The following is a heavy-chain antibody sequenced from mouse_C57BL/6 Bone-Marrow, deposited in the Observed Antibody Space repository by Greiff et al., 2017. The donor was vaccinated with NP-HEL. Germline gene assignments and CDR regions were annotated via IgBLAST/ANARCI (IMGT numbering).Heavy chain of an antibody. D-gene: IGHD4-1*01. CDR2: IDPSDSYT. CDR1: GYTFTSYW. V-gene: IGHV1-69*01. Sequence: VQLQQPGAELVMPGASVKLSCKASGYTFTSYWMHWVKQRPGQGLEWIGEIDPSDSYTNYNQKFKGKSTLTVDKSSSTAYMQLSSLTSEDSAVYYCARRVGPLYAMDYWGQGTSVTVSS. J-gene: IGHJ4*01. CDR3: ARRVGPLYAMDY.